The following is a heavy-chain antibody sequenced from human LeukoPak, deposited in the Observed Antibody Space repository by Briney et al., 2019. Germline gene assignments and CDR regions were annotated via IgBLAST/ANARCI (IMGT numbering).Heavy chain of an antibody. V-gene: IGHV3-23*01. J-gene: IGHJ4*02. Sequence: GGSLRLSCAASGFTFSSYAMSWVRQAPGQGLEGVSGISGSGGSTYYADSVKGRFTISRDNSKNTLYLQMNSLRAEDTAVYYCAKDSDDSSAYYLYFDYWGQGTLVTVSS. CDR3: AKDSDDSSAYYLYFDY. CDR1: GFTFSSYA. D-gene: IGHD3-22*01. CDR2: ISGSGGST.